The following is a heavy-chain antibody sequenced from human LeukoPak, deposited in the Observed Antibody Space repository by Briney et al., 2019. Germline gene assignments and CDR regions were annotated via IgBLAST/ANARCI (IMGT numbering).Heavy chain of an antibody. CDR3: ATQSLFTVTTRLPYYYYYMDV. V-gene: IGHV1-24*01. J-gene: IGHJ6*03. D-gene: IGHD4-17*01. CDR2: FDPEDGET. Sequence: ASVKVSCKVSGYTLTELSMHWVRQAPGKGLEWMGGFDPEDGETIYAQKFQGRVTMTEDTSTDTAYMELSSLRSEDTAVYYCATQSLFTVTTRLPYYYYYMDVWGKGTTVTISS. CDR1: GYTLTELS.